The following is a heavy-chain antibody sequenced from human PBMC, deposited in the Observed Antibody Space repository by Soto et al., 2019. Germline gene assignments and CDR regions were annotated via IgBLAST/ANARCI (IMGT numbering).Heavy chain of an antibody. CDR1: GYTFTGYY. V-gene: IGHV1-2*04. CDR2: INPNSGGT. J-gene: IGHJ4*02. D-gene: IGHD5-12*01. Sequence: ASVKVSCKASGYTFTGYYIHWVRQAPGQGLEWMGWINPNSGGTNYAQKFQGWVTMTRNTSISTAYMELSSMRSDDAAVYYCARAGSPYSFDYWGQGTLVTVSS. CDR3: ARAGSPYSFDY.